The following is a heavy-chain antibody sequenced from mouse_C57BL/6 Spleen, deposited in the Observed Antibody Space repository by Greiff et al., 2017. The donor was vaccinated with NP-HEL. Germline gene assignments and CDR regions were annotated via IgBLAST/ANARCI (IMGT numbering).Heavy chain of an antibody. CDR1: GYTFTSYW. J-gene: IGHJ2*01. CDR3: ARYLTTVVAYYLDY. D-gene: IGHD1-1*01. Sequence: QVQLQQPGAELVKPGASVKLSCKASGYTFTSYWMHWVKQRPGQGLEWIGMIHPNSGSTNYNEKFKSKATLTVDKSSSTAYMQLSSLTSEDSAVYYCARYLTTVVAYYLDYWGQGTTLTVSS. V-gene: IGHV1-64*01. CDR2: IHPNSGST.